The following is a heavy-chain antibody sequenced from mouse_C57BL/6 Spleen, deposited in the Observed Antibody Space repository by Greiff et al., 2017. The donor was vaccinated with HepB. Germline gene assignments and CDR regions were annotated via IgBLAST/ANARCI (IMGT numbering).Heavy chain of an antibody. CDR1: GYTFTDYY. J-gene: IGHJ3*01. Sequence: VQLQQSGPELVKPGASVKISCKASGYTFTDYYMNWVKQSHGKSLEWIGDINPNNGGTSYNQKFKGKATLTVDKSSSTAYMELRSLTSEDSAVYYCARGSITTVGAYWGQGTLVTVSA. V-gene: IGHV1-26*01. CDR3: ARGSITTVGAY. CDR2: INPNNGGT. D-gene: IGHD1-1*01.